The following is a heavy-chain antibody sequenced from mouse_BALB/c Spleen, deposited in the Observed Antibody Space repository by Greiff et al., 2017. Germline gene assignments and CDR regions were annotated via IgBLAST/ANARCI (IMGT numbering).Heavy chain of an antibody. J-gene: IGHJ4*01. CDR1: GYTFTSYW. V-gene: IGHV1-7*01. CDR2: INPSTGYT. Sequence: VKLMESGAELAKPGASVKMSCKASGYTFTSYWMHWVKQRPGQGLEWIGYINPSTGYTEYNQKFKDKATLTADKSSSTAYMQLSSLTSEDSAVYYCARTIGRSYAMDYWGQGTSVTVSS. D-gene: IGHD1-1*02. CDR3: ARTIGRSYAMDY.